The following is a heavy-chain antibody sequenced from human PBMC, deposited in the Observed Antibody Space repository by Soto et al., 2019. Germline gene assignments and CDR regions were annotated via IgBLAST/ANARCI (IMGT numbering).Heavy chain of an antibody. CDR2: IGPESGAT. J-gene: IGHJ4*02. CDR1: GYTFTGHY. CDR3: GRGRSGQIVVFY. Sequence: ASVKVSCKASGYTFTGHYIHWVRQAPEQGPEWMGEIGPESGATRYAQRFQGRVTMTRDMSITTVYMELNNLSPDDTAVYYCGRGRSGQIVVFYWGQGTPVTAPQ. V-gene: IGHV1-2*02. D-gene: IGHD1-26*01.